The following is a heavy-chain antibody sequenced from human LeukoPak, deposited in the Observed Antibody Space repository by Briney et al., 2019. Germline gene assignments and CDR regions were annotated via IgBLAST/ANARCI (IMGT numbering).Heavy chain of an antibody. J-gene: IGHJ3*01. V-gene: IGHV3-33*01. CDR1: GFTFSSHG. CDR3: ARYGNLKVLDV. CDR2: IWYDGSEK. D-gene: IGHD1-14*01. Sequence: GGSLTLSCAASGFTFSSHGMHWVRQAPGKGLEWVAVIWYDGSEKYYAESVKGRFTISRDNSKNMLYLQIYSRRSEDTALYYCARYGNLKVLDVWGQGTMVTVPS.